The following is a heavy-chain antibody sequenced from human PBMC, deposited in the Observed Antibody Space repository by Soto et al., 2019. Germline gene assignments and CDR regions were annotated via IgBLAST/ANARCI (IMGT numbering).Heavy chain of an antibody. CDR2: ISSTTNYI. CDR3: ARESEDLTSNFDY. V-gene: IGHV3-21*06. J-gene: IGHJ4*02. Sequence: SWGSLRLSCAASGFTFTRYSINFFRHSPGKGLEWVSSISSTTNYIYYGDSMKGRFTISRDNAKNSLYLEMNSLRAEDTAVYYCARESEDLTSNFDYWGQGTLVTVSS. CDR1: GFTFTRYS.